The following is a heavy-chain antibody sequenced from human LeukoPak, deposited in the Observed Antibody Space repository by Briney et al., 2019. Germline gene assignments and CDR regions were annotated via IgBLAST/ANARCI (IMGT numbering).Heavy chain of an antibody. CDR1: GFAFSTYS. J-gene: IGHJ4*02. V-gene: IGHV3-21*01. CDR3: VRDSKYGSGSYPIDY. CDR2: ISSGSSYI. D-gene: IGHD3-10*01. Sequence: PGGSLRLSCAASGFAFSTYSMNWVRQAPGKGLEWVSSISSGSSYIYYTDSVKGRFTISRDNAKNSLYLQMNSLRAEDTALYYCVRDSKYGSGSYPIDYWGQGTLVTVSS.